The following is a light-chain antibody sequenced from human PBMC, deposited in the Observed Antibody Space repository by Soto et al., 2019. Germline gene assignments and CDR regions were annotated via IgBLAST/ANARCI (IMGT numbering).Light chain of an antibody. CDR2: TSS. J-gene: IGKJ1*01. Sequence: DIQITQSPSSLSASVEDRVPIPSRASQSIVTYLNWYLQKPGKAPTLLMFTSSNLQSGVPSRFSGSGSGTDFILTISSLQPEDFATYYCQQSYSTPPTFGQGTKVDIK. CDR1: QSIVTY. V-gene: IGKV1-39*01. CDR3: QQSYSTPPT.